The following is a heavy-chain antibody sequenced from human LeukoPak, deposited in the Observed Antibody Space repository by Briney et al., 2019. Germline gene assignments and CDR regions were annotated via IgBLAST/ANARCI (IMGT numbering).Heavy chain of an antibody. Sequence: SETLSLTCAVSAGSISSSNSWSWVRQPPGKGLEWIGSIYYSGSTYYNPSLKSRVTISADTSKNQFSLKLSSVTAADTAVYYCARLDVEYYYDSSGYSDDAFDIWGQGTMVTVSS. CDR3: ARLDVEYYYDSSGYSDDAFDI. J-gene: IGHJ3*02. V-gene: IGHV4-39*01. CDR2: IYYSGST. D-gene: IGHD3-22*01. CDR1: AGSISSSNS.